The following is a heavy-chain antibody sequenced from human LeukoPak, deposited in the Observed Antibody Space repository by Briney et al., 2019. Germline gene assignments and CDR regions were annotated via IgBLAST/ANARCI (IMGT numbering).Heavy chain of an antibody. D-gene: IGHD6-13*01. V-gene: IGHV3-48*01. Sequence: PGGSLRLSCAASGFTFSSYCMNWVRQAPGKGLEWVSYISSSSSTIYYADSVKGRFTISRDNAKNSLYLQMNSLRAEDTAVCYCARSYSSSWYAAFDIWGQGTMVTVSS. J-gene: IGHJ3*02. CDR3: ARSYSSSWYAAFDI. CDR1: GFTFSSYC. CDR2: ISSSSSTI.